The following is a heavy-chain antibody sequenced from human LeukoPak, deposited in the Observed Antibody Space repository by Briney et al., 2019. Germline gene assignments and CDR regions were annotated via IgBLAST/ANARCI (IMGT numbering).Heavy chain of an antibody. CDR1: GFTFSSYA. V-gene: IGHV3-23*01. CDR3: AKASVLRFLEWLLGAFDI. Sequence: GGSLRLSCAASGFTFSSYAMSWVRQAPGKGLEWVSAISGSGGSTYYADSVKGRFTISRDNSKNTLYLQMNSLRAEDTAVYYCAKASVLRFLEWLLGAFDIWGQGTMVTVSS. D-gene: IGHD3-3*01. CDR2: ISGSGGST. J-gene: IGHJ3*02.